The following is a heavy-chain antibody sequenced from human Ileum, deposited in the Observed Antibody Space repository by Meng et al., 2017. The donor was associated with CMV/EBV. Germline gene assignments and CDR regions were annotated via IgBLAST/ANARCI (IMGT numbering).Heavy chain of an antibody. CDR3: ARWSPESISWSGFDF. CDR1: GRSISIGRHY. V-gene: IGHV4-39*07. CDR2: LYYSGTT. Sequence: HLQRHASVPGLVTPSETLSSCCTVSGRSISIGRHYCGWTRQPPVKGLEWIGILYYSGTTYYNPSLKSRVTMSVGTSENQFSLKMNSVTAADTAVYYCARWSPESISWSGFDFWGQGTLVTVSS. D-gene: IGHD6-13*01. J-gene: IGHJ4*02.